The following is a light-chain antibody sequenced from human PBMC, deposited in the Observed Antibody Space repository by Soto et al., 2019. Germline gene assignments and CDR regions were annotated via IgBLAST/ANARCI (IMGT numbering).Light chain of an antibody. CDR2: GAS. CDR3: QRYAFSPYT. J-gene: IGKJ2*01. Sequence: IVLTQSPVTLSLSPGERATLSCGASQSGSSRYLAWYQQKPGQAPMLLIYGASSRATGIPDSFSGSGSGTDFILTIRRLEPEDFAIYSCQRYAFSPYTFGVVVKREIK. V-gene: IGKV3-20*01. CDR1: QSGSSRY.